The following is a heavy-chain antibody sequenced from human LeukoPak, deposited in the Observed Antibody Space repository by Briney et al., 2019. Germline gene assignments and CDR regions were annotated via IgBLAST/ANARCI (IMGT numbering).Heavy chain of an antibody. Sequence: SETLSLTCTVSGGSISSYYWSWIRQPPGKGLEWIGYIYYSGSTNYNPPLKSRVTISVDTSKNQFSLKLSSVTAADTAVYYCARVKGSSYGYYFDYWGQGTLVTVSS. D-gene: IGHD5-18*01. V-gene: IGHV4-59*01. CDR3: ARVKGSSYGYYFDY. CDR1: GGSISSYY. CDR2: IYYSGST. J-gene: IGHJ4*02.